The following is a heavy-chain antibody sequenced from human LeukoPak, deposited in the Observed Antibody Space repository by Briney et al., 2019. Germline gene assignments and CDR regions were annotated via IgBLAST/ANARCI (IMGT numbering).Heavy chain of an antibody. J-gene: IGHJ4*02. Sequence: ASVKVSCKASGYTFTGYYMHWVRQAPGQGLEWMGWINPNSGGTNYAQKFQGRVTMTRDTSISTAYMELSRLRSDDTAVYYCASTNCSSTSCYYLAGSGPFDYWGQGTLVTVSS. CDR2: INPNSGGT. V-gene: IGHV1-2*02. CDR3: ASTNCSSTSCYYLAGSGPFDY. D-gene: IGHD2-2*01. CDR1: GYTFTGYY.